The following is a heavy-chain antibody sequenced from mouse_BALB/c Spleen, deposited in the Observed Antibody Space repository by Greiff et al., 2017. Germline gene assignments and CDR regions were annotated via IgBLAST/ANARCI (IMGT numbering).Heavy chain of an antibody. CDR3: TRGSGSRYFDY. CDR1: GYTFTSYW. V-gene: IGHV1S127*01. D-gene: IGHD1-1*01. J-gene: IGHJ2*01. CDR2: IDPSDSYT. Sequence: QVQLQQPGAELVKPGASVKMSCKASGYTFTSYWMHWVKQRPGQGLEWIGTIDPSDSYTSYNQKFKGKATLTVDTSSSTAYMQLSSLTSEDSAVYYCTRGSGSRYFDYWGQGTTLTVSS.